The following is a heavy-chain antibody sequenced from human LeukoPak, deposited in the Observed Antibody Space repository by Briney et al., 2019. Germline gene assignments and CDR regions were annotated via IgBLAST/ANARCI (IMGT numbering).Heavy chain of an antibody. D-gene: IGHD6-13*01. V-gene: IGHV3-48*03. CDR2: ISSSGSTI. CDR1: GFTFSSYE. Sequence: GGSLRLSCAASGFTFSSYEMNWVRQAPGKGLEWVSYISSSGSTIYYADSVKGRFTISRDNAKNSLYLQMNSLRAEDTAVYYCAKDRSSSWYYDAFDIWGQGTMVTVSS. CDR3: AKDRSSSWYYDAFDI. J-gene: IGHJ3*02.